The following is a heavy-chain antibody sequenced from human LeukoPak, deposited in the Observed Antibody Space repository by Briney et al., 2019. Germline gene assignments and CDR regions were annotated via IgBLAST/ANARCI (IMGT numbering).Heavy chain of an antibody. CDR2: ITGGGGST. D-gene: IGHD3-16*01. V-gene: IGHV3-23*01. CDR1: GFTFSSYA. J-gene: IGHJ6*03. CDR3: ANHVGVTTHYYYYMDV. Sequence: GGSLRLSCVASGFTFSSYAMSWVRQAPGKGLEWVSGITGGGGSTYYADSVKGRFTISRDNAKNTLYLQMNSLRVEDTAAYYCANHVGVTTHYYYYMDVWGKGTTVTVSS.